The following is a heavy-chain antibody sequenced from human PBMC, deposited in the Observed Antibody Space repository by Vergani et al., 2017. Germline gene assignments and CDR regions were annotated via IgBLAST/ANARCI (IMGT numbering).Heavy chain of an antibody. CDR3: AKDPEYYYMLTGTLFDP. J-gene: IGHJ5*02. D-gene: IGHD3-9*01. CDR2: ISGSGGST. V-gene: IGHV3-23*01. Sequence: EVQLLESGGGLVQPGGSLRLSCAASGFTFSSYAMSWVRQAPGKGLEWVSAISGSGGSTYYSDSVTGRFTISRDNSKNTLYLQMNSLRAEDTAVYYCAKDPEYYYMLTGTLFDPWGQGTLVTVSS. CDR1: GFTFSSYA.